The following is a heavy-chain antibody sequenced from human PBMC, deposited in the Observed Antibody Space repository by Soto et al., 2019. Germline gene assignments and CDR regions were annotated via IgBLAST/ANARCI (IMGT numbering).Heavy chain of an antibody. CDR1: GGTFSSYA. V-gene: IGHV1-69*13. D-gene: IGHD3-10*01. J-gene: IGHJ4*02. CDR3: ARDRSLWFGELLEYYFDY. Sequence: SVKVSCKASGGTFSSYAISWVRQAPGQGLEWMGGIIPIFGTANYAQKFQGRVTITADESTSTAYMELSSLRSEDTAVYYCARDRSLWFGELLEYYFDYWGQGTLVTVSS. CDR2: IIPIFGTA.